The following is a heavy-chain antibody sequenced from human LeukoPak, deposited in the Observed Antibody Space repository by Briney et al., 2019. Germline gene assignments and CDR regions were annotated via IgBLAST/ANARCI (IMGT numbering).Heavy chain of an antibody. Sequence: GGSLRLSCVVSGFPFSDYDMHWVRQGAGKGLEWVSAISIGGDTYYPGSVKGRCTISRENAKNSLYLQMNNLRVGDTAIYYCARAHVGAGLAFDIWGQGTMVTVSS. D-gene: IGHD1-26*01. CDR1: GFPFSDYD. CDR3: ARAHVGAGLAFDI. J-gene: IGHJ3*02. CDR2: ISIGGDT. V-gene: IGHV3-13*01.